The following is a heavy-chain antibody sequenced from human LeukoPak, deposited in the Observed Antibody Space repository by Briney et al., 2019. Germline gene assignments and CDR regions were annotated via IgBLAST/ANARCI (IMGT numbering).Heavy chain of an antibody. V-gene: IGHV1-69*13. D-gene: IGHD6-19*01. Sequence: ASVKVSCKASGGTFSSYAISWVRQAPGQGLEWMGGIIPIFGTANYAQKFQGRVTITADESTSTAYMELSSLRSEDTAVYYCGRVRVAGTSFDYWGQGTLVTVSS. J-gene: IGHJ4*02. CDR1: GGTFSSYA. CDR2: IIPIFGTA. CDR3: GRVRVAGTSFDY.